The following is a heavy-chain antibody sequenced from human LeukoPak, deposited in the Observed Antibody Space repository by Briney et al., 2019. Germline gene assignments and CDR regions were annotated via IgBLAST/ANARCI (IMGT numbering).Heavy chain of an antibody. CDR1: GGSISSYY. J-gene: IGHJ5*02. CDR2: IYYSGST. V-gene: IGHV4-59*01. CDR3: ARAPYDYVWGSYRYTLWFDP. D-gene: IGHD3-16*02. Sequence: SETLSLTCTVSGGSISSYYWSWIRQPPGKGLEWIGYIYYSGSTNYNPSLKSRVTISVDTSKNQFSLKLSSVTAADTAVYYCARAPYDYVWGSYRYTLWFDPWGQGTLVTVSS.